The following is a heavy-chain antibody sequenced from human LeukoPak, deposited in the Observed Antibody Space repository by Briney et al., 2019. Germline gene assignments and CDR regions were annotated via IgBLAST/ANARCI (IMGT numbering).Heavy chain of an antibody. D-gene: IGHD3-16*02. Sequence: ASVKVSCKASGYTFTSYGISWVRQAPGQGLEWMGWISAYNGNTNYAQKLQGRVTRTTDTSTSTAYMELRSLRSDDTAVYYCARDHTYYDYIWGSYRSITFDYWGQGTLVTVSS. CDR1: GYTFTSYG. J-gene: IGHJ4*02. CDR2: ISAYNGNT. V-gene: IGHV1-18*01. CDR3: ARDHTYYDYIWGSYRSITFDY.